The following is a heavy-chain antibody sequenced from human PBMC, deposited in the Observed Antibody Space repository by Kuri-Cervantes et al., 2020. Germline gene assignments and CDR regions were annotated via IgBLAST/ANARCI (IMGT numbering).Heavy chain of an antibody. CDR1: GGSLTINDYY. CDR2: IYHSGNT. Sequence: SETLSLTCPVSGGSLTINDYYWGWIRQPPGKGLEWIGTIYHSGNTYYNPSLKSRVTLSVDTSKNQFSLNLSSVTAADTSVYFCARHPAGSSFDYWGQGTLVTVSS. CDR3: ARHPAGSSFDY. D-gene: IGHD1-26*01. V-gene: IGHV4-39*01. J-gene: IGHJ4*02.